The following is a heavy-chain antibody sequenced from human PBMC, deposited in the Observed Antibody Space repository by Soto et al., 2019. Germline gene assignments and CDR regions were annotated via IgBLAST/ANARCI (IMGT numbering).Heavy chain of an antibody. J-gene: IGHJ6*02. V-gene: IGHV1-2*02. CDR3: ARDAKLLQRDYYYGMDV. D-gene: IGHD2-15*01. Sequence: ASVKVSCKASGYTFTGYYMHWVRQAPGQGLEWMGWINPNSGGTNYAQKFQGRVTMTRDTSISTAYMELSRLRSDDTAVYYCARDAKLLQRDYYYGMDVWGQGTTVTVSS. CDR1: GYTFTGYY. CDR2: INPNSGGT.